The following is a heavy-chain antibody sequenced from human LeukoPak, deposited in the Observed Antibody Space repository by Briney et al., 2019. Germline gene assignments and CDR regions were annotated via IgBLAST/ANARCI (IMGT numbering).Heavy chain of an antibody. CDR1: GGSISSSSYY. J-gene: IGHJ6*03. D-gene: IGHD3-22*01. CDR3: ARDLNYDSSGYENYYYMDV. CDR2: TYYSGST. V-gene: IGHV4-39*07. Sequence: PSETLSLTCTVSGGSISSSSYYWGWIRQPPGKGLEWIGSTYYSGSTYYNPSLKSRVTISVDTSKNQFSLKLSSVTAADTAVYYCARDLNYDSSGYENYYYMDVWGKGTTVTVSS.